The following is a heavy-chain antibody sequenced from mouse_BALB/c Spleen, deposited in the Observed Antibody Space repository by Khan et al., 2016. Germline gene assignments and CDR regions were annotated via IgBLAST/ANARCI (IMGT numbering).Heavy chain of an antibody. V-gene: IGHV9-3*02. Sequence: QIQLVQSGPELKKPGETVKISCKASGYTFTNYGMNWVKQAPGKGLKWMGWINTNTGEPTYAEEFKGRFAFSLETSASTAYLQINNLKNEDTATYFCASSQTGGGWFAYWGQGTLVTVSA. CDR2: INTNTGEP. J-gene: IGHJ3*01. CDR3: ASSQTGGGWFAY. CDR1: GYTFTNYG. D-gene: IGHD4-1*01.